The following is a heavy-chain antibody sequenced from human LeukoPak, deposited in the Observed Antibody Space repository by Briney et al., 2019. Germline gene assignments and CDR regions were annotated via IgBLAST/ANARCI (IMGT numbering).Heavy chain of an antibody. CDR1: GYTFTSYY. CDR2: INPSGGST. D-gene: IGHD4-17*01. J-gene: IGHJ2*01. V-gene: IGHV1-46*01. CDR3: ARDIGDYLWYFDL. Sequence: GASVKVSCTASGYTFTSYYTHWVRQAPGQGLEWMGIINPSGGSTSYAQKFQGRVTMTRDMSTSTVYMELSSLRSEDTAVYYCARDIGDYLWYFDLWGRGTLVAVSS.